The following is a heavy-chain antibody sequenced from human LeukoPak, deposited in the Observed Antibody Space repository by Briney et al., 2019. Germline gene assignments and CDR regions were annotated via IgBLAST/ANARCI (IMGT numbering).Heavy chain of an antibody. Sequence: PGGSLRLSCAASGFTFSSYAMSWVRQAPGKGLEWVSAISGSGGSTYYADSVKGRFTISRDNSKNTLYLQMNSLRAEDTAVYYCAKDLGLAYCSSTSCHNFDYWGQGTLVTVPS. D-gene: IGHD2-2*01. J-gene: IGHJ4*02. V-gene: IGHV3-23*01. CDR3: AKDLGLAYCSSTSCHNFDY. CDR1: GFTFSSYA. CDR2: ISGSGGST.